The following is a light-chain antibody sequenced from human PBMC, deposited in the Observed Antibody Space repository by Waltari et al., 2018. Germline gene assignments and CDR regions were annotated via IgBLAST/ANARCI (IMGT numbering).Light chain of an antibody. CDR1: QSISYY. CDR2: KAS. V-gene: IGKV1-5*03. J-gene: IGKJ2*01. CDR3: QQYSSYST. Sequence: DIQMTQSPSTLSASLGDRVTITCRASQSISYYLAWYQHKPGKAPKPLISKASILESGVPSMFSGSGAGTEFTLTISSLQPDDLATYFCQQYSSYSTFGQGTKLEIK.